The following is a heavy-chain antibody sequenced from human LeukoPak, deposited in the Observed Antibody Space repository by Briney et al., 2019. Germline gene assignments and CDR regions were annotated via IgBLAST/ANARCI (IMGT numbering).Heavy chain of an antibody. CDR3: ARADCSGGSCHDAFDI. Sequence: PGGSLRLSCAASGFTFSSYSMNWVRQAPGKGLEWVSYISSSSSTIYYADSVKGRFTISRDNAKNSLYLQMNSLRAEDTAVYYCARADCSGGSCHDAFDIWGQGTMVTVSS. V-gene: IGHV3-48*01. D-gene: IGHD2-15*01. CDR2: ISSSSSTI. J-gene: IGHJ3*02. CDR1: GFTFSSYS.